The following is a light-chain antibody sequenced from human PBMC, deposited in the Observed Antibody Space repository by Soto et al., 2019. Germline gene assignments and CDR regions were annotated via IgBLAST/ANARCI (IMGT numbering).Light chain of an antibody. CDR2: SDN. V-gene: IGLV1-47*02. Sequence: QSVLTQPPSASGTPGQRVTISCSGSSSNIGRDFVYWYQQVPGTAPKPLIYSDNQRYSGVPDRFSGSKSGTSASLTISGLGSEDEADYYCASWDDNLSGVVFGGGTKLTVL. CDR1: SSNIGRDF. J-gene: IGLJ2*01. CDR3: ASWDDNLSGVV.